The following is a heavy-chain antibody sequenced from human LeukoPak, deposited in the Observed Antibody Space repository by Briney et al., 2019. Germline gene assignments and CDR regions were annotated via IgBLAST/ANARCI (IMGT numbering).Heavy chain of an antibody. CDR1: GYTFTVYY. D-gene: IGHD3-22*01. Sequence: ASVKVSCKASGYTFTVYYMHWVRQAPGQGLEWMGWINPNSGGTNYAQKFQGRVTMTRDTSISTAYMELSRLRAEDTGVYYCARAIYDSSGGYNWFAPWGQGTLVTVSS. J-gene: IGHJ5*02. CDR2: INPNSGGT. CDR3: ARAIYDSSGGYNWFAP. V-gene: IGHV1-2*02.